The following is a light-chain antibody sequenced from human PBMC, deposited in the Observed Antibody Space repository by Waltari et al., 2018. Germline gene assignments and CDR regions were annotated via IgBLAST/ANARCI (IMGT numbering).Light chain of an antibody. CDR2: GAS. CDR1: QSVRNN. Sequence: EIVLTQSPATLSLSPGERATLSCRASQSVRNNLVWYQQKPGQAPRLLIYGASTRVTGIPARFSGSGSGTEFTLTISSLQSEDFVVYYCQQYNNWPPWTFGQGTKVEIK. V-gene: IGKV3-15*01. CDR3: QQYNNWPPWT. J-gene: IGKJ1*01.